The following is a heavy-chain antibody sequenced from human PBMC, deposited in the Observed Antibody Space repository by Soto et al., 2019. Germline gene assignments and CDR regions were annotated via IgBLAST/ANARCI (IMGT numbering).Heavy chain of an antibody. CDR3: ASQFAQSHYYYGMDV. Sequence: EVQLVESGGGLVQPGGSLRLSCAASGFTFSSYSMNWVRQAPGKGLEWVSYISSSSSTIYYADSVKGRFTISRDNAKNSLYLQMNSLRDEDTAVYYCASQFAQSHYYYGMDVWGQGTTVTVSS. CDR1: GFTFSSYS. J-gene: IGHJ6*02. CDR2: ISSSSSTI. V-gene: IGHV3-48*02.